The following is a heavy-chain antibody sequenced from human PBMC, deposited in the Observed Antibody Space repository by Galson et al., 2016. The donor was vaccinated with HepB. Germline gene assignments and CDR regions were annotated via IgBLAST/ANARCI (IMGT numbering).Heavy chain of an antibody. V-gene: IGHV1-46*01. CDR2: INPSGSST. CDR3: VRDLGPRYFDL. Sequence: SVKVSCKASGYTFTIYYMHWVRQAPGQGLEWMGIINPSGSSTTYAQKFQGRVTMTSDTSTSTVYMDLRSLRTEDTAVYYCVRDLGPRYFDLWGRGTLVTVSS. D-gene: IGHD7-27*01. CDR1: GYTFTIYY. J-gene: IGHJ2*01.